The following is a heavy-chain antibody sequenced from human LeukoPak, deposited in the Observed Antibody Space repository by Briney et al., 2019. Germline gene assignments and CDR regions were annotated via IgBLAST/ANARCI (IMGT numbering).Heavy chain of an antibody. CDR1: GFTFSSYE. Sequence: GGSLRLSCAASGFTFSSYEMNWVRQAPGKGLEWVSYVSSSGSTIYYADPVKGRFTISRDNAKNSLYLQMNSLRAEDTAVYYCAELGITMIGGVWGKGTTVTISS. CDR3: AELGITMIGGV. CDR2: VSSSGSTI. D-gene: IGHD3-10*02. V-gene: IGHV3-48*03. J-gene: IGHJ6*04.